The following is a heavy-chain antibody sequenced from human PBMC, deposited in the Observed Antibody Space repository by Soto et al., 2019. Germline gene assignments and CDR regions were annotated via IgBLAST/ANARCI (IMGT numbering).Heavy chain of an antibody. CDR3: ARDEYSYGYSDY. Sequence: GGSLRLSCAASGFTFDDYAMHWVRQAPGKGLEWVSGISWNSGSIGYVDSVKGRFTISRDNAKNSLYLQMNSLRAEDTAVYYCARDEYSYGYSDYWGQGTLVTVSS. CDR2: ISWNSGSI. CDR1: GFTFDDYA. J-gene: IGHJ4*02. D-gene: IGHD5-18*01. V-gene: IGHV3-9*01.